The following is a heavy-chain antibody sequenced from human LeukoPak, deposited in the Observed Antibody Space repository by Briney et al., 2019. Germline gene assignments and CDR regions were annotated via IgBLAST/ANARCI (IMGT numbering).Heavy chain of an antibody. CDR1: GFTFSSYG. V-gene: IGHV3-30*02. CDR3: ARAPEYYYYMDV. Sequence: PGGSLRLSCAASGFTFSSYGMHWVRQAPGKGLEWVAFIRYDGSNKYYADSVKGRFTISRDNAKNSLYLQMNSLRAEDTAVYYCARAPEYYYYMDVWGKGTTVTVSS. CDR2: IRYDGSNK. J-gene: IGHJ6*03.